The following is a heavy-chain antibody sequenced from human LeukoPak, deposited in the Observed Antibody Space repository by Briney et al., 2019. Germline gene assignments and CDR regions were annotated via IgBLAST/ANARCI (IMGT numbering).Heavy chain of an antibody. D-gene: IGHD2-2*01. CDR3: ARDGLPVALDK. Sequence: TGGSLRLSCAASGFTFNRHWMTWVRQAPGKGLEWIANVNPDMSEKNYVESVKGRFNISRDKVKNSLYLQMNSLRGDDTAVYYCARDGLPVALDKWGQGTLVTVSS. CDR2: VNPDMSEK. V-gene: IGHV3-7*01. J-gene: IGHJ4*02. CDR1: GFTFNRHW.